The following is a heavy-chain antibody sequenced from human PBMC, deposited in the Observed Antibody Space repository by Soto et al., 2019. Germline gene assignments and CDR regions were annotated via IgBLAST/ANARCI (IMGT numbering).Heavy chain of an antibody. V-gene: IGHV3-33*01. CDR1: GFTFSSYG. D-gene: IGHD4-17*01. J-gene: IGHJ6*02. Sequence: PGGSLRLSCAASGFTFSSYGIHWVRQAPGKGLEKVAVIWYDGSNIYYADSVKGRFTISRDNSKNTLYLQMNSLRAEDTAVYYCARSWADDYGDADDYYYYYGMDVWGQGT. CDR3: ARSWADDYGDADDYYYYYGMDV. CDR2: IWYDGSNI.